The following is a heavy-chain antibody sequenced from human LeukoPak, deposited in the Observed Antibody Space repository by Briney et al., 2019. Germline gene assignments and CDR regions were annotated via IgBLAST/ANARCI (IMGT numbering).Heavy chain of an antibody. D-gene: IGHD3-3*01. J-gene: IGHJ4*02. Sequence: PGGSLRLSCAASGFTFTRFAMYWVRQAPGKGLEFVSAISSSGDRTYYARSVKGRFTISRDDAKNTLYLQMNSLRAEDTAVYYCARDLHDFWSGSFDYWGQGTLVTVSS. V-gene: IGHV3-64*01. CDR1: GFTFTRFA. CDR3: ARDLHDFWSGSFDY. CDR2: ISSSGDRT.